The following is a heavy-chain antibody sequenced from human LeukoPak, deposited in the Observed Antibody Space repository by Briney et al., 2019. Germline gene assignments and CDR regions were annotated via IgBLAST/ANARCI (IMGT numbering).Heavy chain of an antibody. CDR3: ARSRRVGTSPFYGTDV. D-gene: IGHD5-12*01. V-gene: IGHV3-7*04. Sequence: GGSLRLSCAASGITFSGAYMTWVRQAPGKGLEWVANINPDGREKSYVDSVKGRFTISRDNAKDSLYLQMSSLRAEDTAVYYCARSRRVGTSPFYGTDVWGQGTTVTVSS. CDR1: GITFSGAY. J-gene: IGHJ6*02. CDR2: INPDGREK.